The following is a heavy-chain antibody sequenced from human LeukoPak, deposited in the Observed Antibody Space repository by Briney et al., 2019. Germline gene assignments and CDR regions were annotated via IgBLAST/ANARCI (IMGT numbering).Heavy chain of an antibody. J-gene: IGHJ5*02. Sequence: SETLSLTCTVSGGSISSYYWSWIRQPPGKGLDWIGYIYYSGSTNYNPSLKSRVTISVDTSKNQFSLKLSSVTAADTAVYYCARVGYCSSTSCYGDSIWFDPWGQGTLVTVSS. CDR1: GGSISSYY. CDR2: IYYSGST. V-gene: IGHV4-59*01. D-gene: IGHD2-2*01. CDR3: ARVGYCSSTSCYGDSIWFDP.